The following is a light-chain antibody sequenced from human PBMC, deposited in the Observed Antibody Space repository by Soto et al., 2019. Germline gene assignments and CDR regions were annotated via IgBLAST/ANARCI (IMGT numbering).Light chain of an antibody. CDR1: TDDVGSTDS. CDR2: EVK. J-gene: IGLJ1*01. V-gene: IGLV2-14*01. Sequence: QSVLTQPASVSGSPGQSITITCSGTTDDVGSTDSVSWYQHHPGEAPRLVIYEVKNRPSGVPDRFSGSKSVNTASLSISGLQPEDEADYYCRTYTTNGSSIFGSGTKLTVL. CDR3: RTYTTNGSSI.